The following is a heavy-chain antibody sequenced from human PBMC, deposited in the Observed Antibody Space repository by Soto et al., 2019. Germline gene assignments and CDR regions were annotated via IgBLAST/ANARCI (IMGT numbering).Heavy chain of an antibody. J-gene: IGHJ6*02. Sequence: PGGSLRLSCAASGFTVSSNYMNWVRQAPGKGLEWVSIIYSGGTTDYADSVKGRFIISRDNSKNTLYLLMNSLRAEDTAVYYCARDHRVVYSGSGRLPIYYGMDVWGQGTTVTVSS. CDR1: GFTVSSNY. CDR2: IYSGGTT. CDR3: ARDHRVVYSGSGRLPIYYGMDV. D-gene: IGHD3-10*01. V-gene: IGHV3-53*01.